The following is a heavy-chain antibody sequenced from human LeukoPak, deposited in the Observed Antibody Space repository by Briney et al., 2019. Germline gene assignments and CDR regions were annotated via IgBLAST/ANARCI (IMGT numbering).Heavy chain of an antibody. Sequence: ASVKVSCKASGYTFTGYYMHWVRQAPGQGLEWMGWISTYNGNTDYAQKFQGRVTMTTDTSTNIAYMDLRSLRSDDTAVYYCARGGGLDPSDYWGQGTLVTVSS. CDR2: ISTYNGNT. V-gene: IGHV1-18*04. J-gene: IGHJ4*02. CDR3: ARGGGLDPSDY. CDR1: GYTFTGYY. D-gene: IGHD1-1*01.